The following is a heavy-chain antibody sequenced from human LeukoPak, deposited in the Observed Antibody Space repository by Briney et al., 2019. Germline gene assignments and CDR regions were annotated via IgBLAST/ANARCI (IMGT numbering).Heavy chain of an antibody. CDR1: GASTSTTSHY. V-gene: IGHV4-39*01. J-gene: IGHJ4*02. CDR3: ARLAAAAPDY. D-gene: IGHD6-13*01. CDR2: LHYRGST. Sequence: PSETLSLTCAVSGASTSTTSHYWGWIRQPPGKGLDWIGSLHYRGSTYYNPSLMSRVTISVDTSKNQFSLKLSSVTATDTAVYYCARLAAAAPDYWGQGTLVTVSS.